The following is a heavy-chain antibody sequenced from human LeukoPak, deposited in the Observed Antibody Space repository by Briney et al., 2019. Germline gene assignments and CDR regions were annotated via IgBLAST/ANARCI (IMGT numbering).Heavy chain of an antibody. CDR1: GYSISSGYY. V-gene: IGHV4-38-2*02. J-gene: IGHJ4*02. Sequence: PSETLSLTCTVSGYSISSGYYWGWIRQPPGKGLEWIGSIYHSGSTYYNPSLKSRVTISVDTSKNQFSLKLSSVTAADTAVYYCARQTIPYYDSSGYYDFDYWGQGTLVTVSS. D-gene: IGHD3-22*01. CDR2: IYHSGST. CDR3: ARQTIPYYDSSGYYDFDY.